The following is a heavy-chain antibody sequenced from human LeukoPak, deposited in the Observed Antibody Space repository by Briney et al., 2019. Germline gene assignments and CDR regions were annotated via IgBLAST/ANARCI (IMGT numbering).Heavy chain of an antibody. CDR3: ARDVGVEMATIRGDFDY. CDR1: GYTFTSYY. J-gene: IGHJ4*02. CDR2: INPSGGST. Sequence: ASVKVSCKASGYTFTSYYMHWVRQAPGQGLEWMGIINPSGGSTSYAQKFQGRVTMTRDTSTSTVYMELSSLRSEDTAVYYCARDVGVEMATIRGDFDYWGQGTLVTVSS. D-gene: IGHD5-24*01. V-gene: IGHV1-46*01.